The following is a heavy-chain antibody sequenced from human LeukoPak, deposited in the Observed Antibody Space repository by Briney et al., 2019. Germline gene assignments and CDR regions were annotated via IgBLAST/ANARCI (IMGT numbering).Heavy chain of an antibody. J-gene: IGHJ4*02. CDR3: ARDHLGLTYYFDY. V-gene: IGHV3-30*03. CDR2: ISYDGSNK. D-gene: IGHD2-21*01. CDR1: GFTVRSVG. Sequence: SLRFAYPTTGFTVRSVGLGGVRQATRKGLEWVAVISYDGSNKYYADSVKGRFTISRDNSKNTLYLQMSSLRAEDTAVYYCARDHLGLTYYFDYWGQGTLVTVSS.